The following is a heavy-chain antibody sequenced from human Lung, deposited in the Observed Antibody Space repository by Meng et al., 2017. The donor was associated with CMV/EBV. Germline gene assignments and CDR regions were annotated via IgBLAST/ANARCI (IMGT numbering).Heavy chain of an antibody. CDR3: AKEDPNTVSFDY. D-gene: IGHD4-11*01. Sequence: SXKISXAASGFTFRNFGMHWVRQAPGKGLEWVPVIWYDGSSKYYADSVKGRFTISRDNSKNTLFLLMNSLRAEDTAVYYCAKEDPNTVSFDYWGLGTLVTVSS. CDR2: IWYDGSSK. V-gene: IGHV3-33*06. CDR1: GFTFRNFG. J-gene: IGHJ4*02.